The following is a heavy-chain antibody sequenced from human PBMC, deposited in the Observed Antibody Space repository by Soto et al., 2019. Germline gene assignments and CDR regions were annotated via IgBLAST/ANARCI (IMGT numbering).Heavy chain of an antibody. CDR1: GFIVTSYT. CDR3: ARDRKIAVAGTSNYFYYGLDV. V-gene: IGHV3-21*01. CDR2: ISGSSTYI. Sequence: GGSLRLSCAASGFIVTSYTVNWVRQAPGKGLEWVSSISGSSTYIYYADSVKGRFTISRDNAKNSLSLQLNSLRAEDTAVYYCARDRKIAVAGTSNYFYYGLDVGGKGTTATVSS. D-gene: IGHD6-19*01. J-gene: IGHJ6*04.